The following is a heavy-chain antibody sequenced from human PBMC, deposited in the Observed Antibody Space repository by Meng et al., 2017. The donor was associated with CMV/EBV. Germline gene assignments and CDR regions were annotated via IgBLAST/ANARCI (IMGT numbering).Heavy chain of an antibody. J-gene: IGHJ6*02. V-gene: IGHV3-21*01. D-gene: IGHD3-3*01. CDR2: ISSSSSYI. Sequence: GESLKISCAASGFTFSSYSMNWVRQAPGKGLEWVSSISSSSSYIYYADSVKGRFTISRDSAKNSLYLQMNSLRAEDTAVYYCARGKHDSNYDFWSGYFYGMDVWGQGTTVTVSS. CDR3: ARGKHDSNYDFWSGYFYGMDV. CDR1: GFTFSSYS.